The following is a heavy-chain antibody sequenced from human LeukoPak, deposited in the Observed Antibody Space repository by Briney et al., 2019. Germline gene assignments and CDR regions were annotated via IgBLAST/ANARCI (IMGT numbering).Heavy chain of an antibody. CDR2: ISGSGGST. D-gene: IGHD6-19*01. Sequence: GGSLRLSCAASGFTFYSYAMSWVRQAPGKGLEWVSGISGSGGSTFYAESVKGRFTISRDDSKLYLQMNSLRAEDTAVYYCAKRGVQQWLVDWYFDYWGQGTLVTVSS. CDR1: GFTFYSYA. J-gene: IGHJ4*02. CDR3: AKRGVQQWLVDWYFDY. V-gene: IGHV3-23*01.